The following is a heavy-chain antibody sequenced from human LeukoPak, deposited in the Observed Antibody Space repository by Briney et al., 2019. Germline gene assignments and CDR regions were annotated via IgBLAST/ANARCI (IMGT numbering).Heavy chain of an antibody. Sequence: PGGSLRLSCAASGFTFSSYSMNWVRQAPGKGLKWVSSISSSSIYIYYADSLKGRFTISRDNAGNSLFLQMNSLRAEDTAVYYCARAVAGTISAFDIWGQGTMVTVSS. CDR1: GFTFSSYS. CDR3: ARAVAGTISAFDI. D-gene: IGHD6-19*01. J-gene: IGHJ3*02. V-gene: IGHV3-21*01. CDR2: ISSSSIYI.